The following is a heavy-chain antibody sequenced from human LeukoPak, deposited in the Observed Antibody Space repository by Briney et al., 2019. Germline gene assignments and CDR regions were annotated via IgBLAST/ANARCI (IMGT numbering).Heavy chain of an antibody. J-gene: IGHJ4*02. CDR2: INPSGGST. D-gene: IGHD3-16*01. V-gene: IGHV1-46*01. CDR1: GYTFTSYY. CDR3: ARHGGQYYFDY. Sequence: ASVKVSCKASGYTFTSYYMHWVRQAPGQGLEWMGIINPSGGSTSYAQKFQGRVTMTRDTSTSTVYMELSSLRAEDTAVYYCARHGGQYYFDYWGQGTLVTVSS.